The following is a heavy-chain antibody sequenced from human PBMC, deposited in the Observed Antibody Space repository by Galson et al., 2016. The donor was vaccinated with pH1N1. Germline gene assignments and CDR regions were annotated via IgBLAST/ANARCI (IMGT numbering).Heavy chain of an antibody. CDR3: ARERAGAFHL. J-gene: IGHJ3*01. V-gene: IGHV3-30*02. Sequence: SLRLSCAASGFTFRTSGMHWVRQAPGKGLEWVAFIQFDSSTEYYVDSVKGRFTISRDNAKNSLYLQMNSLRAEDTAVYYCARERAGAFHLWGQGTMVIVSS. CDR1: GFTFRTSG. CDR2: IQFDSSTE.